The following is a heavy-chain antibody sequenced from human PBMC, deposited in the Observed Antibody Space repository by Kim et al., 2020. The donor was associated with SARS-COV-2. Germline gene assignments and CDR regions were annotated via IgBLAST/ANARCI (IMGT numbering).Heavy chain of an antibody. Sequence: GGSLRLSCAASGFTVSSNYMSWVRQAPGKGLEWVSVIYSGGSTYYADSVKGRFTISRDNSKNTLYLQMNSLRAEDTAVYYCARAGRFNGGSVATISRWYFDYWGQGTLVTVSS. CDR2: IYSGGST. V-gene: IGHV3-53*01. CDR1: GFTVSSNY. D-gene: IGHD5-12*01. J-gene: IGHJ4*02. CDR3: ARAGRFNGGSVATISRWYFDY.